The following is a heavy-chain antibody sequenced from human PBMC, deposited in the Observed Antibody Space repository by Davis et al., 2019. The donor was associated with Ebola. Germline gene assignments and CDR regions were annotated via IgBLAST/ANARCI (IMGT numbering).Heavy chain of an antibody. V-gene: IGHV1-46*01. CDR2: INPSGGST. CDR1: GYTFTSYY. Sequence: ASVKVSCKASGYTFTSYYMHWVRQPPGQGLEWMVIINPSGGSTSYAQKFQGRVTMTRDTSTSTVYMELSSLRSEDTAVYYCARDLWGGYYYYGMDVWGKGTTVTVSS. CDR3: ARDLWGGYYYYGMDV. J-gene: IGHJ6*04. D-gene: IGHD3-3*01.